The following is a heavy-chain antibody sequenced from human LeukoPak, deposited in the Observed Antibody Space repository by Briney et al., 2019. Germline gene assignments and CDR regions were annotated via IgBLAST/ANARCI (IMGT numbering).Heavy chain of an antibody. D-gene: IGHD1-1*01. CDR2: ISYDGSNK. CDR1: GFTFSSYG. Sequence: GGSLRLSCAASGFTFSSYGMHWVRQAPGKGLEGVAVISYDGSNKYYADSVKGRFTISRDNSKNTLYLQMNSLGAEDTAVYYCAKGPPWKSIEGYFDYWGQGTLVTVSS. J-gene: IGHJ4*02. V-gene: IGHV3-30*18. CDR3: AKGPPWKSIEGYFDY.